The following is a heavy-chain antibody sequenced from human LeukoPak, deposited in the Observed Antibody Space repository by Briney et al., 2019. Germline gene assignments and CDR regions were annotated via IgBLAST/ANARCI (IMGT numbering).Heavy chain of an antibody. J-gene: IGHJ4*02. Sequence: GGSLRLSCAASGFTFSDHYMDWVRQAPGKGLEWVANINLDGSVRHYVDSARGRFTISRDNAKNSLYLQMNSLRAEDTALYYCATSDDSSGSDWGQGTLVTVSS. CDR2: INLDGSVR. CDR3: ATSDDSSGSD. V-gene: IGHV3-7*01. CDR1: GFTFSDHY. D-gene: IGHD3-22*01.